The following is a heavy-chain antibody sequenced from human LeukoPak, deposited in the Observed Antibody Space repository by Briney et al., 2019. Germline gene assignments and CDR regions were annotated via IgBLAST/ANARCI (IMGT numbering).Heavy chain of an antibody. CDR3: ASAYCGGDCYLDY. J-gene: IGHJ4*02. CDR1: GGSISSGGYS. Sequence: KTSETLSPTCAVSGGSISSGGYSWRWIRQPPGKGLEWIGYIYHSGSTYYNPSLKSRVTISVDRSKNQFSLKLSSVTAADTAVYYCASAYCGGDCYLDYWGQGTLVTVSS. V-gene: IGHV4-30-2*01. D-gene: IGHD2-21*02. CDR2: IYHSGST.